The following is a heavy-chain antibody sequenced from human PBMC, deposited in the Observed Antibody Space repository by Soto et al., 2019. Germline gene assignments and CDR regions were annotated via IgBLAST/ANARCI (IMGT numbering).Heavy chain of an antibody. J-gene: IGHJ5*02. Sequence: QLVEPGGGLVKPGGSLRLSCEASGFIFSDFYMAWIRQAPGKGLEWVSYISSDGDSTYADSVKGRFTISRDNAKNSLYLQMNSLRVEDTAVYYCVRDRDRRWFDPWGQGTLVTVSS. D-gene: IGHD3-10*01. CDR2: ISSDGDST. V-gene: IGHV3-11*01. CDR3: VRDRDRRWFDP. CDR1: GFIFSDFY.